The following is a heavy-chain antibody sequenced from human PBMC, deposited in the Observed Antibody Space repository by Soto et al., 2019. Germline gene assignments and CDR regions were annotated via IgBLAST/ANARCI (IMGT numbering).Heavy chain of an antibody. CDR2: IYYSGST. V-gene: IGHV4-31*03. J-gene: IGHJ6*02. CDR1: GGSISSGGYY. Sequence: SETLSLTCTVSGGSISSGGYYWSWIRQHPGKGLEWIGYIYYSGSTYYNPSLKSRVTIPVDTSKNQFSLKLSSVTAADTAVYYCARGETRGGYGSGSYPYYYYYGMDVWGQGTTVTVSS. D-gene: IGHD3-10*01. CDR3: ARGETRGGYGSGSYPYYYYYGMDV.